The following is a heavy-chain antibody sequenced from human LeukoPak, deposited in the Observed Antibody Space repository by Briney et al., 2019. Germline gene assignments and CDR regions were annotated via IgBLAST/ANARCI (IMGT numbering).Heavy chain of an antibody. D-gene: IGHD6-13*01. Sequence: ASVKVSCKASGYTFTGYYIHWVRQAPGQGLEWMGWINPNSGGTNYAQKFQGRVTMTRDTSISTAYMELSRLRSDDTAVYYCARDVGSSWYERYAFDIWGQGTMVTVSS. CDR2: INPNSGGT. V-gene: IGHV1-2*02. CDR3: ARDVGSSWYERYAFDI. J-gene: IGHJ3*02. CDR1: GYTFTGYY.